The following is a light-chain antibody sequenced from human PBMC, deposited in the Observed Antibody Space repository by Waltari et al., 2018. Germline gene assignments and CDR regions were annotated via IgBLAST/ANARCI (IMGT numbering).Light chain of an antibody. CDR1: SSDVRAYDY. CDR2: EVR. V-gene: IGLV2-14*01. CDR3: CSYSGSNTWI. J-gene: IGLJ2*01. Sequence: QSALTQPASVSGSPGQSITISCTGTSSDVRAYDYVSWYQQKPGKAPQLIIYEVRDRPPGVPNRFSGSKSGYTAFLTISGLQAEDEADYYCCSYSGSNTWIFGGGTQLTVL.